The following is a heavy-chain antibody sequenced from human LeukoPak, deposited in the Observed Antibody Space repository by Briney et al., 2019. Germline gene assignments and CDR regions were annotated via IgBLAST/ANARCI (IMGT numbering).Heavy chain of an antibody. V-gene: IGHV3-23*05. D-gene: IGHD3-16*01. Sequence: GGSLRLSCVASGFSFNTFALTWVRQAPGKGLVWVSTISDYPHYADSVRGRFTISRDNSRKTVFLQMNSLTPEDAATYYCTKDSQGSYDGFWYGTYGMDVWGQGTTVTVSS. CDR3: TKDSQGSYDGFWYGTYGMDV. J-gene: IGHJ6*02. CDR2: ISDYP. CDR1: GFSFNTFA.